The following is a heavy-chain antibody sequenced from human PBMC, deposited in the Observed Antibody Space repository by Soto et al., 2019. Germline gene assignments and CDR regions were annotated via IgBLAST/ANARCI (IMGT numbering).Heavy chain of an antibody. CDR2: IYYSGST. V-gene: IGHV4-39*01. CDR3: ASTMGGSIAAAQYPIYGMDV. Sequence: LSLTCTVSGGSISSSSYYWGWIRQPPGKGLEWIGSIYYSGSTYYNPSLKSRVTISVDTSKNQFSLKLSSVTAADTAVYYCASTMGGSIAAAQYPIYGMDVWGQGXTVTVSS. J-gene: IGHJ6*02. D-gene: IGHD6-13*01. CDR1: GGSISSSSYY.